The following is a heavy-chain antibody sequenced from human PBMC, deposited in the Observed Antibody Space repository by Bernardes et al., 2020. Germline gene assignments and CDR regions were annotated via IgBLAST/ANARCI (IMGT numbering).Heavy chain of an antibody. Sequence: SETLSLTCTVSGGSISSYYWSWIRQPPGKGLEWIGYIYYSGSTNYNPSLKSRVTISVDTSKNQFSLKLSSVTAADTAVYYCASYDSSGYTFDYWGQGTLVTVSS. V-gene: IGHV4-59*01. D-gene: IGHD3-22*01. CDR2: IYYSGST. CDR1: GGSISSYY. J-gene: IGHJ4*02. CDR3: ASYDSSGYTFDY.